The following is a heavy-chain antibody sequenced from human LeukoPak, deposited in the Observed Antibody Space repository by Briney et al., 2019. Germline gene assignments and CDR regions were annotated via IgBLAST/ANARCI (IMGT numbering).Heavy chain of an antibody. CDR3: ARAGLEPVGATTTWDY. J-gene: IGHJ4*02. Sequence: ASVKVSCKVSGYTLTELSMHWVRQAPGKGLEWMGGFDPEDGETIYAQKFQGRVTMTEDTSTDTAYMELSRLRSDDTAVYYCARAGLEPVGATTTWDYWGQGTLVTVSS. D-gene: IGHD1-26*01. CDR1: GYTLTELS. CDR2: FDPEDGET. V-gene: IGHV1-24*01.